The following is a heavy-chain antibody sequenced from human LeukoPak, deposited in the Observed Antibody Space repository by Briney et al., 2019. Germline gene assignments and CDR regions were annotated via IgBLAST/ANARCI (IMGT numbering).Heavy chain of an antibody. Sequence: PSETLSLTCTVSGGSISSSSYYWGWIRQPPGKGLEWIGSIYYSGSTYYDPSLKSRVTISVDKSKNQFSLKLSSVTAADTAVYYCARGVLRYFDWFPSRRFDPWGQGTLVTVSS. V-gene: IGHV4-39*07. CDR2: IYYSGST. D-gene: IGHD3-9*01. J-gene: IGHJ5*02. CDR1: GGSISSSSYY. CDR3: ARGVLRYFDWFPSRRFDP.